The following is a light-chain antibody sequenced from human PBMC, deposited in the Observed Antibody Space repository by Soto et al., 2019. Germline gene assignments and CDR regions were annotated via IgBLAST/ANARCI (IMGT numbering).Light chain of an antibody. V-gene: IGLV1-40*01. Sequence: QAVVTQPPSVSGAPGQRVTISCTGSSSNIGAGYDVHWYQQLPGTAPKLLIYGNSNRPSGVPDRFSGSNSGTSASLAITGLQAEDEADYYCQSYDSSLSVHAVFGGGTKVTVL. J-gene: IGLJ2*01. CDR3: QSYDSSLSVHAV. CDR1: SSNIGAGYD. CDR2: GNS.